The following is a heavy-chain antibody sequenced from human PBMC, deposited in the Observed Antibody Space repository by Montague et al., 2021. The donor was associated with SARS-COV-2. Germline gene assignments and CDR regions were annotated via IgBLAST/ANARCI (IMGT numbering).Heavy chain of an antibody. Sequence: SETLSLTCTVSGGSIGSSSYYWGWIRQPPGKGLEWIGSIYYSGSTXYNPSLKSRVTISVDTSKNQFSLKLSSVTAADTAVYYCARVGRQQLVRLSGMDVWGQGTTVTVSS. CDR2: IYYSGST. V-gene: IGHV4-39*07. J-gene: IGHJ6*02. CDR1: GGSIGSSSYY. D-gene: IGHD6-13*01. CDR3: ARVGRQQLVRLSGMDV.